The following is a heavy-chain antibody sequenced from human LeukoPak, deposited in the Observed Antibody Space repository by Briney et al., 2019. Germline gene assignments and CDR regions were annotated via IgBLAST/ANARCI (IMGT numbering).Heavy chain of an antibody. CDR2: INHSGST. CDR1: GGSFSGYY. CDR3: AASIDYGDYVFDY. V-gene: IGHV4-34*01. D-gene: IGHD4-17*01. J-gene: IGHJ4*02. Sequence: SETLSLTCAVYGGSFSGYYWSWIRQPPGKGLEWIGEINHSGSTNYNPSLKSRVTISVDTSKNQFSLKLSSVTAADTAVYYCAASIDYGDYVFDYWGQGTLVTVSS.